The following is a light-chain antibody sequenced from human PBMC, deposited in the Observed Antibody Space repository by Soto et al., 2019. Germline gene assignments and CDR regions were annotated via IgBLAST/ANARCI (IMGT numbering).Light chain of an antibody. V-gene: IGKV1-5*03. J-gene: IGKJ1*01. Sequence: DIQMTQSPSTLSGSVGDRVTITCRASQTISSWLAWYQQKPGKAPKLLIYKASTLKSGVPSRFSGSGSGTELILTISSLQPDDFATYYCQHYNSYSEAFGQGTKVELK. CDR3: QHYNSYSEA. CDR2: KAS. CDR1: QTISSW.